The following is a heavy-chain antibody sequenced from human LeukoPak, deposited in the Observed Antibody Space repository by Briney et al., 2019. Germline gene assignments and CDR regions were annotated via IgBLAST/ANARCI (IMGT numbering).Heavy chain of an antibody. V-gene: IGHV4-59*08. Sequence: PSETLSLTCTVSGGSISSYYWSWIRQPPGKGLEWIGYIYYSGSTNYNPSLKSRVTISVDTSKNQFPLKLSSVTAADTAVYYCARVIHRGYGALDYYYGMDVWGQGTTVTVSS. J-gene: IGHJ6*02. CDR1: GGSISSYY. CDR3: ARVIHRGYGALDYYYGMDV. CDR2: IYYSGST. D-gene: IGHD4-17*01.